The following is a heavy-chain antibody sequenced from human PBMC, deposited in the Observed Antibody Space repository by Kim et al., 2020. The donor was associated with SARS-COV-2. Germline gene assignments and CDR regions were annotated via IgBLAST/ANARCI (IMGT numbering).Heavy chain of an antibody. Sequence: ASVKVSCKASGYTFTSYDINWVRQATGQGLEWMGWMNPNSGNTGYAQKFQGRVTMTRNTSISTAYMELSSLRSEDTAVYYCARGHLKSIVVVIAPRPYYYYMDVWGKGTTGTVS. J-gene: IGHJ6*03. CDR3: ARGHLKSIVVVIAPRPYYYYMDV. V-gene: IGHV1-8*01. D-gene: IGHD2-21*01. CDR2: MNPNSGNT. CDR1: GYTFTSYD.